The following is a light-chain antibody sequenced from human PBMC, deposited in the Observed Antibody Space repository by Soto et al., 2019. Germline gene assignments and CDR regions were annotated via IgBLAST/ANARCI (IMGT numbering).Light chain of an antibody. V-gene: IGLV1-47*01. CDR1: SSNIGTNY. CDR2: GNN. Sequence: QSVLTQPPSASGTPRQTVTISSSGSSSNIGTNYVFWYQQLPGTAPKLLIYGNNQRPSGVPDRFSGSRSGTSASLAISGLRPEDEADYYCAVWDDSLSGVVFGGGTKVTVL. CDR3: AVWDDSLSGVV. J-gene: IGLJ3*02.